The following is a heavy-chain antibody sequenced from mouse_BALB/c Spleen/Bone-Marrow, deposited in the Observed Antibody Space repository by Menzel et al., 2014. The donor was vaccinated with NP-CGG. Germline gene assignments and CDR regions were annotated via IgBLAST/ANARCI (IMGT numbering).Heavy chain of an antibody. CDR3: ARNAYYYGNREFPY. CDR1: GYSITSDYA. D-gene: IGHD1-1*01. V-gene: IGHV3-2*02. CDR2: ISYSGST. Sequence: EVKLMESGPGLVKPSQSLSLTCTVTGYSITSDYAWNWIQQFPGNKLEWMGYISYSGSTSYNPSLKSRISLTRDTSKNQFFLQLNSVTTEDTATYYCARNAYYYGNREFPYWGQGTLVTVSA. J-gene: IGHJ3*01.